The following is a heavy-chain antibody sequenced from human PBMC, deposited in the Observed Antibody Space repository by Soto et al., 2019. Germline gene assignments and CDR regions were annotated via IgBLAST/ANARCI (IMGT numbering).Heavy chain of an antibody. D-gene: IGHD4-4*01. V-gene: IGHV4-31*03. CDR3: ARDRATVTTDYYGLDV. Sequence: PSETLSLTCTVSGGSISSGGHYWTWIRQQPGKGLEWIGYIYYSGSTSYKPSLKSRIVISVDTSKNQFSLELSSVTAADTAVYYCARDRATVTTDYYGLDVWGQGTTVTVSS. CDR2: IYYSGST. J-gene: IGHJ6*02. CDR1: GGSISSGGHY.